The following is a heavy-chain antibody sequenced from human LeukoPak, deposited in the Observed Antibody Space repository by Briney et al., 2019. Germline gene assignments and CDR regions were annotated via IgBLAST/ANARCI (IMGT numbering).Heavy chain of an antibody. D-gene: IGHD3-9*01. Sequence: VASVKVSCKASGYTFTSYGISWVRQAPGQGLEWMGWISAYNGNTNYAQRLQGRVTMTTDTSTSTAYMELRSLRSDDTAVYYCARFSERVRYFDWHFDYWGQGTLVTVSS. CDR2: ISAYNGNT. CDR3: ARFSERVRYFDWHFDY. J-gene: IGHJ4*02. V-gene: IGHV1-18*01. CDR1: GYTFTSYG.